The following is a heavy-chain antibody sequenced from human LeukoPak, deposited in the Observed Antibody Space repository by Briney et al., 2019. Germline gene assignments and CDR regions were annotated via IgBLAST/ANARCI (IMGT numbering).Heavy chain of an antibody. Sequence: PGGSLRLSCAASGFTFSGYWMTWVRQAPGKGLEWVANIKRDGSEKSYVDSVKGRFTISRDNAKNSLYLQMNSLRAEDTAVYYCTREGAGGFDYWGQGTLVTVSS. V-gene: IGHV3-7*01. CDR2: IKRDGSEK. J-gene: IGHJ4*02. CDR1: GFTFSGYW. CDR3: TREGAGGFDY. D-gene: IGHD3-10*01.